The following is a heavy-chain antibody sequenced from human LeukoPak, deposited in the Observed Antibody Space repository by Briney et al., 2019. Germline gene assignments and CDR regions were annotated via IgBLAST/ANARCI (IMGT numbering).Heavy chain of an antibody. J-gene: IGHJ4*02. CDR3: ARGAIAAAGRVFDY. CDR2: IYYSGST. CDR1: GGSISSTSYY. D-gene: IGHD6-13*01. Sequence: PSETLSLTCTVSGGSISSTSYYWGWIRQPPGKGLEWVGNIYYSGSTYCNPSLESRVTISVDTSKNQFSLKLSSVTAADTAVYYCARGAIAAAGRVFDYWGQGTLVTVSS. V-gene: IGHV4-39*01.